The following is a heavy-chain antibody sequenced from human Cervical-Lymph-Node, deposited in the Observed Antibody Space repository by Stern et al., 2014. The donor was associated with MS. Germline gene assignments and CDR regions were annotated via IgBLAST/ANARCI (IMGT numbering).Heavy chain of an antibody. CDR3: AENMDV. CDR2: ISPKNGDT. CDR1: GYTFTDYY. J-gene: IGHJ6*02. Sequence: DQLVESGAEVKKPGASVTVSCKPSGYTFTDYYIHWLRQAPGQGPEWMGRISPKNGDTNYAPRFQGSVTMTRDTSISIVYLEVTRLRFDDTAVYYCAENMDVWGQGTTVTVSS. V-gene: IGHV1-2*02.